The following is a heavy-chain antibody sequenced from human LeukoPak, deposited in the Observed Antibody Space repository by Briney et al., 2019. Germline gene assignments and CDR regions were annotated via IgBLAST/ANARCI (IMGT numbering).Heavy chain of an antibody. CDR1: GYSFTSYW. Sequence: GESLKISCKGSGYSFTSYWIGWVRQMPGKGLEWMGIIYPGDSDTRYSPSFQSQVTISVDKSINTAYLQWSSLEASDTAMYYCARFARPGKNSRGFDYWGQGTLVTVSS. D-gene: IGHD4-23*01. CDR3: ARFARPGKNSRGFDY. V-gene: IGHV5-51*01. CDR2: IYPGDSDT. J-gene: IGHJ4*02.